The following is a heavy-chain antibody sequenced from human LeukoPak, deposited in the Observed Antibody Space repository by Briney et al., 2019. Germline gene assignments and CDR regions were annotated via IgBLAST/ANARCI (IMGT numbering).Heavy chain of an antibody. Sequence: GGSLRLSCAGSDFTFATYSMHWVRQAPGKGLVWVSRISTDGIYKTYADSVKGRFTISRDNARNTLFLQMDSLRAEDTAVYYCVRGTSRENGYGGDDPDWGQGTLVIVSP. CDR3: VRGTSRENGYGGDDPD. J-gene: IGHJ4*02. CDR2: ISTDGIYK. V-gene: IGHV3-74*03. CDR1: DFTFATYS. D-gene: IGHD2-21*02.